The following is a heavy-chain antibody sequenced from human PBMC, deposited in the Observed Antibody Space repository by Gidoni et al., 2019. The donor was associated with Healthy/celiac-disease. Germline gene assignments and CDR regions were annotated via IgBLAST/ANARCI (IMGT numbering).Heavy chain of an antibody. Sequence: QVQLVQSGAEVKKPGSSVKVSCKASGGTFRSYAISWVRQAPGQGLEWMGGIIPIFGTANYAQKFQGRVTITADESTSTAYMELSSLRSEDTAVYYCARVLVVVPAAADAFDIWGQGTMVTVSS. D-gene: IGHD2-2*01. V-gene: IGHV1-69*01. CDR3: ARVLVVVPAAADAFDI. CDR2: IIPIFGTA. CDR1: GGTFRSYA. J-gene: IGHJ3*02.